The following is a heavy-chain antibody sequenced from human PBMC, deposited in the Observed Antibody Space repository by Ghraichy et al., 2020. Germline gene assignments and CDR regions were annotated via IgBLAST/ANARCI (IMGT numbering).Heavy chain of an antibody. J-gene: IGHJ6*02. CDR2: ISAYNGNT. Sequence: ASVKVSCKASGYTFTSYGISWVRQAPGQGLEWMGWISAYNGNTNYAQKLQGRVTMTTDTSTSTAYMELRSLRSDDTAVYYCARDRPLGIWFGEYGMDVWGQGTTVTVSS. V-gene: IGHV1-18*01. D-gene: IGHD3-10*01. CDR1: GYTFTSYG. CDR3: ARDRPLGIWFGEYGMDV.